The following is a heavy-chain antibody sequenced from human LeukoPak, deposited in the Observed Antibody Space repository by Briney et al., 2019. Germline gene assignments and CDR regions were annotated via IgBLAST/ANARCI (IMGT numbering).Heavy chain of an antibody. CDR3: TPDRRYYDSRGYYWGVTHYFDY. J-gene: IGHJ4*02. CDR1: GFTFSNAW. CDR2: TKSKTDGGTT. V-gene: IGHV3-15*01. Sequence: GGSLRLSCAASGFTFSNAWMSWVRQAPGKGLEWVGRTKSKTDGGTTDYAAPVKGRFTISRDDSKNTLYLQMNSLKTEDPAGYYCTPDRRYYDSRGYYWGVTHYFDYWGQGTLVTVSS. D-gene: IGHD3-22*01.